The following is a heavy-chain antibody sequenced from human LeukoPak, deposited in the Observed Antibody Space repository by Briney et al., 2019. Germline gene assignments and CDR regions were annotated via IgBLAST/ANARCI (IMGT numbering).Heavy chain of an antibody. V-gene: IGHV3-23*01. J-gene: IGHJ4*02. D-gene: IGHD4-17*01. CDR2: ISGSGGST. CDR1: GFTFSSYA. Sequence: GGSLRLSCAASGFTFSSYAMSWVRQAPGKGLEWVSAISGSGGSTYYADSVKDRFTISRDNSKNTLYLQMNSLRAEDTAVYYCAKDLYPYGDYPPHDYWGQGTLVTVSS. CDR3: AKDLYPYGDYPPHDY.